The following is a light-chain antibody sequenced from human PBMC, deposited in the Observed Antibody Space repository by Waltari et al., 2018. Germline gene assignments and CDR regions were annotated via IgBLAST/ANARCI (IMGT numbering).Light chain of an antibody. CDR2: EYT. CDR1: SGSIASNY. Sequence: NFMLTQPHSVSESPGKTVTISCTRSSGSIASNYVQWYRQRPGTSPPTLIYEYTQRPPGVPDRFSGSIDSSSNSASLTISGLKTEDEADYYCQSYDSSSVVFGGGTKLTVL. V-gene: IGLV6-57*01. CDR3: QSYDSSSVV. J-gene: IGLJ2*01.